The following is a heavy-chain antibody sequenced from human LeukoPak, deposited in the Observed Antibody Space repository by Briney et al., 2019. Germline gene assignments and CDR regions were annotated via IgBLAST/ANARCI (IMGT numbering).Heavy chain of an antibody. CDR1: GFTFSDYY. CDR3: ARAIRGYSHDAL. D-gene: IGHD5-18*01. J-gene: IGHJ4*02. CDR2: ISGGASDI. Sequence: GGSLRLSCAASGFTFSDYYMSWIRQTPGKRLEWVSYISGGASDINYVDSVKGRFTVSRDNAKNSVSLQMNSLRAEDTAVYYCARAIRGYSHDALWGQGTLVTVSS. V-gene: IGHV3-11*01.